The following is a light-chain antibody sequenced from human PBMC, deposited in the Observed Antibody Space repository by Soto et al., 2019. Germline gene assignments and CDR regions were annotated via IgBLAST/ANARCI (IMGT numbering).Light chain of an antibody. CDR1: QSISNF. CDR2: SAS. Sequence: DLQMTQSPSFLSASAGDRVTIFCRASQSISNFLHWYQQKPGKAPKLLIYSASKLESGVPPRFGGSGSGTDFTLTISSLQPEDFATYYCQQSYRNPRTFGLGTRVEIK. CDR3: QQSYRNPRT. V-gene: IGKV1-39*01. J-gene: IGKJ1*01.